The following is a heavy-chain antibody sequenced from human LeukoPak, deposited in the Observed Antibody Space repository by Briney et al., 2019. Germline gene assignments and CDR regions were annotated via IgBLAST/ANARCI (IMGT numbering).Heavy chain of an antibody. Sequence: GGSLRLSCAASGLTFSSHWMHWVRQAPGKGLVWVSRITNDGSSTTYADSVKGRFTISRDNAKNMLYLQVNSLRAEDTAVYYCARNGRDQWLASDYWGQGTLVTVSS. V-gene: IGHV3-74*01. CDR2: ITNDGSST. CDR1: GLTFSSHW. D-gene: IGHD6-19*01. J-gene: IGHJ4*02. CDR3: ARNGRDQWLASDY.